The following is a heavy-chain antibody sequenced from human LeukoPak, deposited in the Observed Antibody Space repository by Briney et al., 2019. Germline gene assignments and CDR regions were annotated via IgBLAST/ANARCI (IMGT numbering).Heavy chain of an antibody. CDR3: ARIEGVVVVVVAATRPKKYNWFDP. Sequence: PSETLSLTCAVYGGSFSGYYWSWIRQPPGKGLEWIGEINHSGSTNYNPSLKSRVTISVDTSENQFSLKLSSVTAADTAVYYCARIEGVVVVVVAATRPKKYNWFDPWGQGTLVTVSS. CDR1: GGSFSGYY. D-gene: IGHD2-15*01. CDR2: INHSGST. V-gene: IGHV4-34*01. J-gene: IGHJ5*02.